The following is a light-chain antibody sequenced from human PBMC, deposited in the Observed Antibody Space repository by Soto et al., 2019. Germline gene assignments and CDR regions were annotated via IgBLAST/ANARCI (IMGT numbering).Light chain of an antibody. J-gene: IGKJ1*01. Sequence: EIVLTQSPGTLSLSPGERATLSCRASQSVTSSFLAWYQQKPGQAPRLLFYAASSRASGTPDRFSGSGSGTDFTVTISRLEPEDSAVDYCQQYSGSLWTFGQGTKVEVK. CDR2: AAS. V-gene: IGKV3-20*01. CDR3: QQYSGSLWT. CDR1: QSVTSSF.